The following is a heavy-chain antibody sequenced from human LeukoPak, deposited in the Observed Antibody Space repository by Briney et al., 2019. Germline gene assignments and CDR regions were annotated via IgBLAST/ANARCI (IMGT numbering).Heavy chain of an antibody. CDR3: ARSAQWLVKAAFDI. D-gene: IGHD6-19*01. V-gene: IGHV5-51*01. Sequence: GESLKISCKGSGYSFSSYWIGWVRQMPGKGLEWMGIIYPGGSDTRYSPSFQGQVTISADKSISTAYLQWSSLKASDTAMYYCARSAQWLVKAAFDIWGQGTMVTVSS. CDR2: IYPGGSDT. J-gene: IGHJ3*02. CDR1: GYSFSSYW.